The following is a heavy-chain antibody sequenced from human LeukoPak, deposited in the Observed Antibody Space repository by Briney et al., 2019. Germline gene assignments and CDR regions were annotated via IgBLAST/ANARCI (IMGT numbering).Heavy chain of an antibody. J-gene: IGHJ4*02. CDR2: ISFDGSNK. CDR3: ASPDY. D-gene: IGHD1-14*01. Sequence: GGSLRLSCAASGFTFSSYAMHWVRQAPGKGLEWVAVISFDGSNKYYADSVKGRFTISRDNSKNTLYLQMNSLRAEDTAVYYCASPDYWGQGTLVTASS. CDR1: GFTFSSYA. V-gene: IGHV3-30*04.